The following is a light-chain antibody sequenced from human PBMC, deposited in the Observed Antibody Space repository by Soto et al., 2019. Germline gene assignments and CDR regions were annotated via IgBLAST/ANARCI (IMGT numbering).Light chain of an antibody. J-gene: IGKJ3*01. CDR1: QSVRSS. CDR2: DAS. CDR3: QQRSNWPPEVT. Sequence: EIVLTQSPDTLSLSPGERATLSCRASQSVRSSLAWYQQKPGQAPRLLIYDASNRATGIPARFSGSGSGTDFTLTIGSREPEDFAVYYCQQRSNWPPEVTFGPGTKVDIK. V-gene: IGKV3-11*01.